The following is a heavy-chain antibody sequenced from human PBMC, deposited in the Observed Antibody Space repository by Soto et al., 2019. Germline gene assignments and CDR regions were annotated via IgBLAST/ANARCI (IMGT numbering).Heavy chain of an antibody. Sequence: ASVTVSCKASGYTFTGYDINWVRQATGQGLEWMGWMNPNSGNTGYAQKFQGRVTMTRNTYISTAYMELSSLRSEDTAVYYCASPRSVYAGEYYYYGMDVWGQGTTVTVSS. V-gene: IGHV1-8*01. CDR2: MNPNSGNT. D-gene: IGHD2-8*01. CDR1: GYTFTGYD. J-gene: IGHJ6*02. CDR3: ASPRSVYAGEYYYYGMDV.